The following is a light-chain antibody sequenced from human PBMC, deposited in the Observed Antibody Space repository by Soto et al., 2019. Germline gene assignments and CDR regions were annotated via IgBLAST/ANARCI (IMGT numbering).Light chain of an antibody. Sequence: DIQLTQSPSFLSASVGDRVTITCRASQGISSYLAWYQQKPGKAPKLLIYAVSTLQSGVPSRFSGSGSGTEFTLTISSLQPEDFATYYCQQLNSYPQNTFGQGTKLEIK. CDR1: QGISSY. CDR2: AVS. V-gene: IGKV1-9*01. J-gene: IGKJ2*01. CDR3: QQLNSYPQNT.